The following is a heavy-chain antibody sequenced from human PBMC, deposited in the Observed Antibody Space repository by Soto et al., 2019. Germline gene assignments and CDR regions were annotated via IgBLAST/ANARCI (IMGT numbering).Heavy chain of an antibody. V-gene: IGHV4-30-4*01. D-gene: IGHD6-13*01. Sequence: QVQLQESGPGLVKPSQTLSLTCTVSGGSISSGDYYWSWIRQPPGKGLEWIGYIYSSGSTYYNPSFKTRVTISVHTSQNHFSLKLSSVTAAATAVYDCASERPDGSRLDPWGQGTLVTVSS. J-gene: IGHJ5*02. CDR3: ASERPDGSRLDP. CDR2: IYSSGST. CDR1: GGSISSGDYY.